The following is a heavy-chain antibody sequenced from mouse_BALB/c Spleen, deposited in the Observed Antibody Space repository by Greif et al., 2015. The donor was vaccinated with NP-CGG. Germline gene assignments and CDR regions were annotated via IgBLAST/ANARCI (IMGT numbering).Heavy chain of an antibody. V-gene: IGHV1-47*01. CDR2: FHPYNDDT. J-gene: IGHJ2*01. Sequence: LEESGAELVKPGASVKMSCKAFGYTFTTYPIEWMKQNHGKRLEWIGNFHPYNDDTKYNEKFKGRAKLNVEKSSSTVYLELSRLTSDDSAGDDGARKSYYFDYWGQDTTLSVSS. CDR3: ARKSYYFDY. CDR1: GYTFTTYP.